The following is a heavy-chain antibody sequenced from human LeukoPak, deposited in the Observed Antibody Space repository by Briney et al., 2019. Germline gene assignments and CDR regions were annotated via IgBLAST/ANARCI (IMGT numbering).Heavy chain of an antibody. D-gene: IGHD2-21*02. CDR3: AKERARVVVTAISWGIDY. Sequence: SGGSLRLSCVVSGFTFDDFGMSWVRQAPGKGLEWVSGINWNGGSTGYADSVKGRFTISRDNAKNSLYLQMNSLRAEDTALYYCAKERARVVVTAISWGIDYWGQGTLVTVSS. CDR2: INWNGGST. J-gene: IGHJ4*02. V-gene: IGHV3-20*04. CDR1: GFTFDDFG.